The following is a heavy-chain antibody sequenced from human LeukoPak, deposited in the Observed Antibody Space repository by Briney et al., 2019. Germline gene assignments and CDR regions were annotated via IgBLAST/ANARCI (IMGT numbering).Heavy chain of an antibody. V-gene: IGHV1-8*01. Sequence: ASVKVSCKASGYTFTSYDINWVRQAAGQGLEWMGWMNPYSGNTGYAQKFRGRVTMTRSTSISTAYMELGSLTSEDTAVYYCTRGSQNCASASCYNFWGQGTLVTVSS. CDR1: GYTFTSYD. CDR2: MNPYSGNT. J-gene: IGHJ4*02. CDR3: TRGSQNCASASCYNF. D-gene: IGHD2-2*02.